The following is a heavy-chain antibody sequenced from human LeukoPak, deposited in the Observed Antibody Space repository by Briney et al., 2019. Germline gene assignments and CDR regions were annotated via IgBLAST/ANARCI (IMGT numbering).Heavy chain of an antibody. CDR2: VYYSGST. Sequence: SETLSLTCTVSGGSISTYYWSWIRQPPGEGLEWIGYVYYSGSTNYNPSLKSRVTISVETSKNQFSLNLKSVPAADTAVYYCARSELLRFGRVHSGFDYWGPGILVTASP. V-gene: IGHV4-59*01. CDR3: ARSELLRFGRVHSGFDY. CDR1: GGSISTYY. J-gene: IGHJ4*02. D-gene: IGHD3-10*01.